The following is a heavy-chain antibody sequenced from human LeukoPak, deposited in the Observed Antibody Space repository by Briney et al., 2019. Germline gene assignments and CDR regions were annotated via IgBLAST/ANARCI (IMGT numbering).Heavy chain of an antibody. CDR1: GFTFSNAW. D-gene: IGHD5-12*01. Sequence: GGSLRLSCAASGFTFSNAWMSWVRQAPGKGLEWVGRIKSKTDGGTKDYAAPVKGRSTISRDDSKNTLYLQMNSLKTEDTAVYYCTTGYSGYDFGYWGQGTLVTVSS. CDR2: IKSKTDGGTK. CDR3: TTGYSGYDFGY. J-gene: IGHJ4*02. V-gene: IGHV3-15*01.